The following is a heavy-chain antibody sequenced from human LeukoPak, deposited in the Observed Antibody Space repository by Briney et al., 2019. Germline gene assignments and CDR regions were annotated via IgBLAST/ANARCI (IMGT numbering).Heavy chain of an antibody. V-gene: IGHV4-61*02. CDR3: AREHGDYPDY. J-gene: IGHJ4*02. CDR2: IYTSGST. D-gene: IGHD4-17*01. CDR1: GGSISSDSYY. Sequence: SETLSLTCTVSGGSISSDSYYWSWIRQPAGKGLEWIGRIYTSGSTNYNPSLKSRVTISVDTSKNQFPLKLSSVTAADTAVYYCAREHGDYPDYWGQGTLVTVSS.